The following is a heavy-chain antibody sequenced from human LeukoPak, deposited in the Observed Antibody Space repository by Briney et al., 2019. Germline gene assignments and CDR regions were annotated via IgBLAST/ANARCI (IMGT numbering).Heavy chain of an antibody. D-gene: IGHD3-3*01. CDR2: ISYDGSNK. CDR1: GFTFSSYA. CDR3: ARRNQYYDFWSGYSFDP. Sequence: GGSLRLSCAASGFTFSSYAMHWVRQAPGKGLEWVAVISYDGSNKYYADSVKGRFTISRDNSKNTLYLQMNSLRAEDTAVYYCARRNQYYDFWSGYSFDPWGQGTLVTVSS. J-gene: IGHJ5*02. V-gene: IGHV3-30-3*01.